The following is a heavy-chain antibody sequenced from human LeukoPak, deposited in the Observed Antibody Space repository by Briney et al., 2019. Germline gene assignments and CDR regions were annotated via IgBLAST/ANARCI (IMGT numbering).Heavy chain of an antibody. D-gene: IGHD5-18*01. V-gene: IGHV3-30-3*01. CDR3: ARGYSYGSGAFGI. CDR2: ISYDGSNK. Sequence: GGSLRLSCAASGFTFSNYIMNWVRQAPGKGLEWVAVISYDGSNKYYADSVKGRFTISRDNSKNTLYLQMNSLRAEDTAVYYCARGYSYGSGAFGIWGQGTMVTVSS. J-gene: IGHJ3*02. CDR1: GFTFSNYI.